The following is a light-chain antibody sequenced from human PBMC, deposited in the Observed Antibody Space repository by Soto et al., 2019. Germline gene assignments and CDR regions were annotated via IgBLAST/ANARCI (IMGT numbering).Light chain of an antibody. CDR1: QSVFYSPPNKNN. CDR2: WAS. J-gene: IGKJ1*01. V-gene: IGKV4-1*01. CDR3: QQYYSSPPWT. Sequence: DIVMTQSPDSLAVSLGERATINCRSSQSVFYSPPNKNNLAWYQQKPGQPPKLLIYWASTRQSGVPDRFSGSGSATDFTLTISSLQAEDVAVYYCQQYYSSPPWTFGQGTKVDIK.